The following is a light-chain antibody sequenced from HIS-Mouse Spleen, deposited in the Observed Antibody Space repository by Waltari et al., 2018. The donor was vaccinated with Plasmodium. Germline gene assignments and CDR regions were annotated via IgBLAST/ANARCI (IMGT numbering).Light chain of an antibody. Sequence: DIQMIQSPPSLSASVGDRVTITCCPSQSISSYLNWYQQKPGKAPKLLIYAASSLQSGVPSRFSGSGSGTDFTLTISSLQPEDFATYYCQQSNSTPPTFGGGTKVEIK. CDR2: AAS. CDR1: QSISSY. V-gene: IGKV1-39*01. J-gene: IGKJ4*01. CDR3: QQSNSTPPT.